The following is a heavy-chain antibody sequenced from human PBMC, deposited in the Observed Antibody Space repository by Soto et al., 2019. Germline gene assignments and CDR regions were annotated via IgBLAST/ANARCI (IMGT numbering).Heavy chain of an antibody. J-gene: IGHJ4*02. V-gene: IGHV1-69*01. CDR3: AKDIGFQQHLFVFDN. CDR2: ILPIFTTA. CDR1: GGTFSNYA. Sequence: QVQLVQSGAEVKKPGSSVKVSCKASGGTFSNYAFSWVRQAPGQGLEWMGGILPIFTTATYAPKFQDRVTITADESTSTVYMDLSSLRSEDTALYYCAKDIGFQQHLFVFDNWGRGTLVTVSS. D-gene: IGHD6-13*01.